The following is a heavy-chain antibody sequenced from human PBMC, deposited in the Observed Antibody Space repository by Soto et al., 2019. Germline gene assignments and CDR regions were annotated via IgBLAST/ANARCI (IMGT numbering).Heavy chain of an antibody. CDR3: AKVKGDILTGGYYYYGMDV. D-gene: IGHD3-9*01. J-gene: IGHJ6*02. CDR1: GFTFSSYA. V-gene: IGHV3-23*01. CDR2: ISGSGGST. Sequence: GGSLRLSCAASGFTFSSYAMSWVRQAPGKGLEWVSAISGSGGSTYYADSVKGRFTISRDNSKNTLYLQMNSLRAEDTAVYYCAKVKGDILTGGYYYYGMDVWGQGTTVTVSS.